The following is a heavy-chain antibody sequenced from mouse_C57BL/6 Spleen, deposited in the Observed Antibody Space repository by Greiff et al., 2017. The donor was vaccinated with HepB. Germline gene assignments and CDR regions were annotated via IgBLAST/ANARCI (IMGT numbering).Heavy chain of an antibody. Sequence: QVQLQQSGPELVKPGASVKISCKASGYAFSSSWMNWVKQRPGKGLEWIGRIYPGDGDTNYNGKFKGKATLTADKSSSTAYMQLSSLTSEDSVVYFCAKWLLEAMYYWGQGTSVTVSS. CDR1: GYAFSSSW. CDR2: IYPGDGDT. D-gene: IGHD2-3*01. V-gene: IGHV1-82*01. J-gene: IGHJ4*01. CDR3: AKWLLEAMYY.